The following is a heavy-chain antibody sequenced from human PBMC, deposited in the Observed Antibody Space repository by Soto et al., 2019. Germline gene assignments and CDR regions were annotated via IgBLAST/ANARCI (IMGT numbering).Heavy chain of an antibody. D-gene: IGHD6-19*01. CDR2: MNPNSGNT. Sequence: ASVKVSCKASGYTFTSYDINWVRQATGQGLEWMGWMNPNSGNTGYAQKFQGRVTMTRNTSISTAYMELSSLRSEDTAVYYCARSEYSSGWQCAYYHYDYLDFSGQRSTVTASS. CDR3: ARSEYSSGWQCAYYHYDYLDF. J-gene: IGHJ6*03. CDR1: GYTFTSYD. V-gene: IGHV1-8*01.